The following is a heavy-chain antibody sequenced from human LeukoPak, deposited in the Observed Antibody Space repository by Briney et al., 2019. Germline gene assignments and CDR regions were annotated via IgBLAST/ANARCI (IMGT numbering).Heavy chain of an antibody. CDR2: ISSSSSYI. CDR3: ARDKMVRGVIGAPVDL. CDR1: GFTFSSYS. V-gene: IGHV3-21*01. D-gene: IGHD3-10*01. Sequence: GGSLRLSCAASGFTFSSYSMNWVRQAPGKGLEWVSSISSSSSYIYYADSVKGRFTISRDNAKNSLYLQMNSLRAEDTAVYYCARDKMVRGVIGAPVDLWGRGTLVTVSS. J-gene: IGHJ2*01.